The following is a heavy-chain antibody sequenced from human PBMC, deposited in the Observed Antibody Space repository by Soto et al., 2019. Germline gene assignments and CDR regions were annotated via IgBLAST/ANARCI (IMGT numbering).Heavy chain of an antibody. CDR2: INHSGST. J-gene: IGHJ5*02. Sequence: QVQLQQWGAGLLKPSETLSLTCAVYGGSFSGYYWSWIRQPPGKGLEWIGEINHSGSTNYNPSLKSRVTISVDTSKNQFSLKLSSVTAADTAVYYCARGTDCSGGSCYANWFDPWAQGTLVTVSS. V-gene: IGHV4-34*01. CDR3: ARGTDCSGGSCYANWFDP. D-gene: IGHD2-15*01. CDR1: GGSFSGYY.